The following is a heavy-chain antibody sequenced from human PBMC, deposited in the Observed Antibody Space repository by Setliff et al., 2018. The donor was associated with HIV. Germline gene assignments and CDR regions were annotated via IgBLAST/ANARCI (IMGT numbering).Heavy chain of an antibody. CDR2: MNPDSGNT. CDR3: ARVFSPTGTLSPGFDY. J-gene: IGHJ4*02. D-gene: IGHD1-1*01. Sequence: GASVKVSCKPSGYTFTNYDINWVRQAAGQGLEWMGWMNPDSGNTGYAQKFQGRVTISRDNTKNSLYLQLNSLRAEDTAVYYCARVFSPTGTLSPGFDYWGQGTLVTVSS. CDR1: GYTFTNYD. V-gene: IGHV1-8*02.